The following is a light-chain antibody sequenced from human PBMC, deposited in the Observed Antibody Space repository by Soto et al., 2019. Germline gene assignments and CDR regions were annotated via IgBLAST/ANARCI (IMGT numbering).Light chain of an antibody. CDR3: QEYDGHCT. CDR1: QNIKSR. J-gene: IGKJ2*02. V-gene: IGKV1-5*03. Sequence: DSQMTQSPSTLSASVGDRVSITCRTSQNIKSRLAWYQQKPGKAPKLLIYMASSLQSGVPSRFSGSGSGTEFTLTINSLQPDDFATYFCQEYDGHCTFGQGTKLEMK. CDR2: MAS.